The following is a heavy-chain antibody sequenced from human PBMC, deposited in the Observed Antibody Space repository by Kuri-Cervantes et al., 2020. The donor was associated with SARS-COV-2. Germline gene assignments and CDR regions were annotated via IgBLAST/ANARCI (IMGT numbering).Heavy chain of an antibody. CDR3: ASPSMIRGVDLFDY. Sequence: ASVTVSCKASGYSYIGYYVHWVRQAPGQGLEWMGWINPHRGGTNYAQKFQGRVAMTWDTSISTAYMDLSRLKSDDTATYYCASPSMIRGVDLFDYWGQGTLVTVSS. V-gene: IGHV1-2*02. J-gene: IGHJ4*02. CDR2: INPHRGGT. CDR1: GYSYIGYY. D-gene: IGHD3-10*01.